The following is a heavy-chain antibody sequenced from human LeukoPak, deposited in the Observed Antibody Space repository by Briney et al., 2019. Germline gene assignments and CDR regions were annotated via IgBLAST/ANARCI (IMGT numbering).Heavy chain of an antibody. Sequence: GGSLRLSCAGSGFTFSDFWMTWVRQTPGKGLEWVANIKEDGTEKNLVDSVKGRFTISRDNTKNLLFLEMNNLRGDDTAVYYCAKQERRTRHVDYWGQGTLVTVSS. CDR1: GFTFSDFW. V-gene: IGHV3-7*03. D-gene: IGHD1-1*01. J-gene: IGHJ4*02. CDR3: AKQERRTRHVDY. CDR2: IKEDGTEK.